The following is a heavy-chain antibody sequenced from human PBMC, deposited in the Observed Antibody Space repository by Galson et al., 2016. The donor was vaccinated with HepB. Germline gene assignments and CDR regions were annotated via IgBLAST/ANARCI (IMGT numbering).Heavy chain of an antibody. V-gene: IGHV3-7*01. J-gene: IGHJ6*02. CDR2: IKQDGSEK. CDR1: GFTFSSYW. D-gene: IGHD2-15*01. Sequence: SLRLSCATSGFTFSSYWMSWVRQAPGQGLEWVAKIKQDGSEKYYADSVKGRFTTSRDNAHNSLYLQMNSLRAEDTAVYYCARDCSGGSCYGYYYFVMDVWGQGTTVTVSS. CDR3: ARDCSGGSCYGYYYFVMDV.